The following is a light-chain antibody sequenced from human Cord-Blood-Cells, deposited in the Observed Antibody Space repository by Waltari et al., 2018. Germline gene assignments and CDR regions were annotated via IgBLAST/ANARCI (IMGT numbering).Light chain of an antibody. CDR1: SSDVGGYNY. J-gene: IGLJ2*01. V-gene: IGLV2-8*01. Sequence: QSALTQPPSASGSPGQPVTISCTGTSSDVGGYNYLSWDQQAPGKAPNHMIYEVSKRPSGVPDRFSGSKSGNTASLTVSGLQAEDEADYYCSSYAGSNNLVFGGGTKLTVL. CDR3: SSYAGSNNLV. CDR2: EVS.